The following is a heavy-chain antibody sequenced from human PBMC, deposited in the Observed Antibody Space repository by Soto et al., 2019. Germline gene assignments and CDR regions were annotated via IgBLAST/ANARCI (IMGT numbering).Heavy chain of an antibody. D-gene: IGHD3-16*01. V-gene: IGHV4-59*01. CDR3: ARVSPFKATGGLHWFDP. CDR1: GGSISSYY. CDR2: IYYSGST. J-gene: IGHJ5*02. Sequence: ASETLSLTCTVSGGSISSYYWSWIRQPPGKGLEWIGYIYYSGSTNYNPSLKSRVTISVDASKNQFSLKLSSVTAADTAVYYCARVSPFKATGGLHWFDPWGQGTLVTVSS.